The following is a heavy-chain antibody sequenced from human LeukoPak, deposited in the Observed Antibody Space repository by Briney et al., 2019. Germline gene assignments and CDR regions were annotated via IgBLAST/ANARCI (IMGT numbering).Heavy chain of an antibody. V-gene: IGHV3-11*04. CDR1: GFTFSDYY. CDR2: ISSGGSTI. CDR3: ARDLRYYYMDV. J-gene: IGHJ6*03. Sequence: AGGSLRLSCAASGFTFSDYYMSWIRQAPGKGLGWVSYISSGGSTIYYADSVKGRFTISRDNAKNSLYLQMNSLRAEDTAVYYCARDLRYYYMDVWGKGTTVTVSS.